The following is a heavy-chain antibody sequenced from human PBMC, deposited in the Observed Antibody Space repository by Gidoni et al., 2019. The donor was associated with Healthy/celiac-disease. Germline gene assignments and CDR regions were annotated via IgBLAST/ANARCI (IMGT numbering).Heavy chain of an antibody. CDR2: IKQDGSEK. V-gene: IGHV3-7*01. J-gene: IGHJ4*02. CDR3: ACLYSGYDLGFDY. CDR1: GSTFSSYW. D-gene: IGHD5-12*01. Sequence: EVQLVESGGGLVQPGGSLRLSCAAAGSTFSSYWMSWVRQAPGKGLEWVANIKQDGSEKYYVDSVKGRFTISRDIAKNSLYRQMNSLRAEDTAVYYCACLYSGYDLGFDYWGQGTLVTVSS.